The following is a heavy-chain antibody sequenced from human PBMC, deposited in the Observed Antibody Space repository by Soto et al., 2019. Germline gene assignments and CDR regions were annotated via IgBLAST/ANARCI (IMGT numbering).Heavy chain of an antibody. CDR3: ARDNSAANGVLDH. CDR1: GYTFTGFW. CDR2: INPSARSA. J-gene: IGHJ4*02. V-gene: IGHV1-46*04. Sequence: ASVKVSCKASGYTFTGFWIHWVRQAPGQGLEWVGMINPSARSASYAQKLRGRLTMDRDTSTTTVYMELSRLTFEDTAVYFCARDNSAANGVLDHWGQGTLVTVSS. D-gene: IGHD1-1*01.